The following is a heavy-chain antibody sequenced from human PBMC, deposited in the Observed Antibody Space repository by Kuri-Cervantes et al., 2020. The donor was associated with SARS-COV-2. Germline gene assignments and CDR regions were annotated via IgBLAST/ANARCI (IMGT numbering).Heavy chain of an antibody. CDR2: ITASSNI. J-gene: IGHJ4*02. D-gene: IGHD6-13*01. V-gene: IGHV3-48*01. CDR1: GFTFNSYS. CDR3: ASRYSSSWYAVDY. Sequence: GESLKISCAASGFTFNSYSMNWVRQAPGKGLEWVSYITASSNIYYADSVKGRFTISRDNSKSTLYLQMNSLRAEDTAVYYCASRYSSSWYAVDYWGQGTLVTVSS.